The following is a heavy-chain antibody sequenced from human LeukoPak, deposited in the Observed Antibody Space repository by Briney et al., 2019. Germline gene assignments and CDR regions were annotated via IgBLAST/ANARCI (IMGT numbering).Heavy chain of an antibody. CDR1: GYTFTSYY. D-gene: IGHD1-26*01. V-gene: IGHV1-46*01. Sequence: ASVKVSCKASGYTFTSYYMHWVRQAPGQGLEWMGIINPSGGSTSYAQKFQGRVTMTTDTSTSTAYMDLRSLRSHDTAVYYCARGGRWELPRPYAFDIWGQGTMVTVSS. CDR2: INPSGGST. CDR3: ARGGRWELPRPYAFDI. J-gene: IGHJ3*02.